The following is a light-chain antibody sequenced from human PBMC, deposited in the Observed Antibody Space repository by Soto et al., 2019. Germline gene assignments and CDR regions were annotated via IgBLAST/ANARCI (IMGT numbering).Light chain of an antibody. CDR2: DAS. J-gene: IGKJ1*01. Sequence: DIQMTQSPSSLSASVGDRVTITCQASQDISNYLNWYQQKPGKAPKLLIYDASNLETGVPSRFSGSGSGTEFTLTISSLQSEDFAVYYCQQYNNWPPLTFGHGTKVDIK. CDR3: QQYNNWPPLT. CDR1: QDISNY. V-gene: IGKV1-33*01.